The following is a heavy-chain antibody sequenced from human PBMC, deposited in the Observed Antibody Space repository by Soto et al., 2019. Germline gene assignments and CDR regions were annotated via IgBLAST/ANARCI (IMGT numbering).Heavy chain of an antibody. D-gene: IGHD6-13*01. CDR3: ARSLYSSSWYMVDY. J-gene: IGHJ4*02. V-gene: IGHV4-59*08. CDR2: IYYSGST. CDR1: GGSISSYY. Sequence: SETLSLTCTVSGGSISSYYWSWIRQPPGKGLEWIGYIYYSGSTNYNPSLKSRVTISVDTSKNQFSLKLSSVTAADTAVYYCARSLYSSSWYMVDYWGQGTLVTVSS.